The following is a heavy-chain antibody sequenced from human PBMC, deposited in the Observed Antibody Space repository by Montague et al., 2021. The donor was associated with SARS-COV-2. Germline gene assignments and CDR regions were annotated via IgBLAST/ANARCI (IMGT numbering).Heavy chain of an antibody. D-gene: IGHD2-8*01. J-gene: IGHJ4*02. CDR2: ISSTGSTI. CDR3: ASRARTRDVLMVYCIGGYFDY. CDR1: GFTFSSYE. V-gene: IGHV3-48*03. Sequence: SLRLSCAASGFTFSSYEMNWVRQAPGKGLEWVSYISSTGSTIYYADSVKGRFTISRDNAKNSLYLQMNSLRAEDTAVYYCASRARTRDVLMVYCIGGYFDYWGQGTLVTVSS.